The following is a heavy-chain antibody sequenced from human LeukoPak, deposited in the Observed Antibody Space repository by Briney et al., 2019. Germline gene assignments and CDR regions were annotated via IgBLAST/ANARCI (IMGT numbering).Heavy chain of an antibody. D-gene: IGHD2-2*01. CDR1: GGTFTSYA. V-gene: IGHV1-69*13. J-gene: IGHJ4*02. CDR2: IIPIFGTA. Sequence: SVKVSCKASGGTFTSYAISWVSQAPGQGLKWMGGIIPIFGTANYAQKFQGRVTITADESTSTAYMELSSLRSEDTAVYYCARDFLGYCSSTSCYYFDYWGQGTLVTVSS. CDR3: ARDFLGYCSSTSCYYFDY.